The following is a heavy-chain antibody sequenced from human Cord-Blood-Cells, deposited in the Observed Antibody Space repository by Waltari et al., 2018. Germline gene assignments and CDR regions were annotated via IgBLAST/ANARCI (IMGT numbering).Heavy chain of an antibody. J-gene: IGHJ1*01. V-gene: IGHV4-30-4*08. CDR1: GGSISSGDYY. CDR2: IYYSGST. CDR3: ARSGSYLREYFQH. Sequence: QVQLQESGPGLVKPSQTLSLTCTVSGGSISSGDYYWSWISQPPGKGLEWIGYIYYSGSTYYNPSLKSRVTISVDTSKNQFSLKLSSVTAADTAVYYCARSGSYLREYFQHWGQGTLVTVSS. D-gene: IGHD1-26*01.